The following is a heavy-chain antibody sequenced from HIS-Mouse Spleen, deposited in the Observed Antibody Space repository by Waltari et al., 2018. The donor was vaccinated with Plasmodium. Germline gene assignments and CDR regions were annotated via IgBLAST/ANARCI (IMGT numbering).Heavy chain of an antibody. Sequence: EVQLVESGGGLVQPGGSLRLSCAASGFTFSSYWMSWVRQAPGKGLEWVANIKQGGSEKYYVDSVKGRFTSPRENAKNSLYLQMNSLRAEDTAVYYCASSWYWYFDLWGRGTLVTVSS. J-gene: IGHJ2*01. CDR1: GFTFSSYW. V-gene: IGHV3-7*01. CDR2: IKQGGSEK. D-gene: IGHD6-13*01. CDR3: ASSWYWYFDL.